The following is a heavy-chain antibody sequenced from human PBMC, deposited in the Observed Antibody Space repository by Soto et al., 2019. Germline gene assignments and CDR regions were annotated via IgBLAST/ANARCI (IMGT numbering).Heavy chain of an antibody. D-gene: IGHD6-19*01. J-gene: IGHJ6*02. CDR1: GFTFSNAW. V-gene: IGHV3-15*01. CDR2: IKSKTDGGTT. CDR3: TTGYSSGWYLYYYYGMDV. Sequence: PGGSLRLSCAASGFTFSNAWMSWVRQAPGKGLEWVGRIKSKTDGGTTDYAAPVKGRFTIPRDDSKNTLYLQMNSLKTEDTAVYYCTTGYSSGWYLYYYYGMDVWGQGTTVTVSS.